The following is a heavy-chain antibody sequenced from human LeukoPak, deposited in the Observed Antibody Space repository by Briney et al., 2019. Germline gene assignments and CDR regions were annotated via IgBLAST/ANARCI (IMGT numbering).Heavy chain of an antibody. CDR3: ARLISYSSGWYDDY. CDR2: INHSGST. V-gene: IGHV4-34*01. CDR1: GGSFSGYY. Sequence: PSETLSLTCAVYGGSFSGYYWSWIRQPPGKGLEWIGEINHSGSTNYNPSLKSRVTISVDTSKNQFSLKLSSVTAADTAVYYCARLISYSSGWYDDYWGQGTLVTVSP. J-gene: IGHJ4*02. D-gene: IGHD6-19*01.